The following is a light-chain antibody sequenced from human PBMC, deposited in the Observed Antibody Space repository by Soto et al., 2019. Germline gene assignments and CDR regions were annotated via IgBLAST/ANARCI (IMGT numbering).Light chain of an antibody. V-gene: IGKV1-39*01. CDR2: AAS. CDR3: RQSYSTRFT. J-gene: IGKJ4*01. Sequence: DIQMTQSPSSLSASVGDRVPITCRASQSISSYLNWYQQKPGKDPKLLIYAASSLQSGVTSRFSGSGSGADFTLTISSLQPEDVATYYCRQSYSTRFTFGGGTKVEIK. CDR1: QSISSY.